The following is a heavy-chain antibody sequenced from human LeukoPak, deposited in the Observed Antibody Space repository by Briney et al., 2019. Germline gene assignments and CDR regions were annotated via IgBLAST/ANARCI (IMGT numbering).Heavy chain of an antibody. V-gene: IGHV1-18*01. CDR2: ISAYNGNT. Sequence: ASVKVSCKASGYTFTDFGISWVRQAPGQGLERMGWISAYNGNTNYAQKLQGRVTMTTDTSTSTAYMELRSLRSDDTAVYYCAREGIQWQVSYYYYMDVWGKGTTVTISS. CDR1: GYTFTDFG. J-gene: IGHJ6*03. D-gene: IGHD6-19*01. CDR3: AREGIQWQVSYYYYMDV.